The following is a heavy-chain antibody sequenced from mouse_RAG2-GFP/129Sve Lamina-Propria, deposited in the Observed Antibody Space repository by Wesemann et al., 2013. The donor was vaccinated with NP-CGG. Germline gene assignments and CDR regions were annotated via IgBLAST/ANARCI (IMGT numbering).Heavy chain of an antibody. D-gene: IGHD2-5*01. J-gene: IGHJ2*01. CDR3: ARRGSYYSNPYYFDY. V-gene: IGHV1-39*01. CDR2: GAT. Sequence: GATSYNQKFKGKATLTVDKSSSTAYMQLNSLTSEDSAVYYCARRGSYYSNPYYFDYWGQGTTLTVSS.